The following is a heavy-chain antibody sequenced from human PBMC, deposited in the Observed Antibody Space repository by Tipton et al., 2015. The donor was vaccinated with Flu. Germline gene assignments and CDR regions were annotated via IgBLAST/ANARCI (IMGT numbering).Heavy chain of an antibody. CDR2: IGTIGDA. V-gene: IGHV3-13*01. D-gene: IGHD2-2*01. J-gene: IGHJ6*02. CDR1: GFTFSNYD. Sequence: GSLRLSCAVSGFTFSNYDMHWVRQAKGKGLEWVSGIGTIGDAYHPDSVKGRFTISRENAKNSLYLQMNSLRAGDTGVYYCARGTNCSSATCFTHGMDVWGQGTTVTVSS. CDR3: ARGTNCSSATCFTHGMDV.